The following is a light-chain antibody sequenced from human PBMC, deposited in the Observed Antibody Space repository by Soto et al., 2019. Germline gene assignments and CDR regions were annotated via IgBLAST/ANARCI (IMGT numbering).Light chain of an antibody. CDR1: SSDVGGYNY. CDR3: SSYKSSSTRV. Sequence: QSALTQPASVSGSPGQSITISCTGTSSDVGGYNYVSWYQQHPGKAPKLMIYDVSNRPSGVSNRFSGSKSGNTASLTISGLQAGDGAEYYCSSYKSSSTRVFGTGPELPVL. CDR2: DVS. V-gene: IGLV2-14*01. J-gene: IGLJ1*01.